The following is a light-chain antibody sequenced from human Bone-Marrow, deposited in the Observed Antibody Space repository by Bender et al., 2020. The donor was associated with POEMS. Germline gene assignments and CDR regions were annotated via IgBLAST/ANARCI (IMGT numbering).Light chain of an antibody. J-gene: IGLJ2*01. CDR2: YDD. CDR3: SAKDDSLSGCV. V-gene: IGLV1-36*01. Sequence: QSVVTQPPSLSEAPRQRVTISCSGSSSNIGNHGVNWYQQLPGEAPKLLIYYDDLLTPGVSDRFSASKSGTSASLAISELQSEDEALYYGSAKDDSLSGCVFGGVTKLTVL. CDR1: SSNIGNHG.